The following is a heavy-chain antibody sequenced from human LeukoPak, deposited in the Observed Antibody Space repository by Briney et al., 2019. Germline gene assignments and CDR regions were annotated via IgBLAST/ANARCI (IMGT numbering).Heavy chain of an antibody. CDR2: IYYSGST. J-gene: IGHJ4*02. V-gene: IGHV4-59*01. CDR1: GGSISSYY. Sequence: PSETLSLTCTVSGGSISSYYWNWIRQPPGKGLEWIGYIYYSGSTNYNSSLKSRVTISVDTSKNQFSLRLSSVTAADTAVYYCARVTGYVMEDYFDYWGQGTLVTVSS. CDR3: ARVTGYVMEDYFDY. D-gene: IGHD6-13*01.